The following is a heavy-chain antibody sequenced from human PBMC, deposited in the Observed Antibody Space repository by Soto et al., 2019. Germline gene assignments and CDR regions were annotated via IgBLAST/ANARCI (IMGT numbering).Heavy chain of an antibody. CDR1: GFTFSSYA. CDR3: VKGEFYYDSSAYYPFDS. D-gene: IGHD3-22*01. V-gene: IGHV3-64D*06. J-gene: IGHJ4*02. CDR2: ISINGGST. Sequence: PGGSLGLCCSASGFTFSSYAMHWVRQAPGKGLEYVSSISINGGSTHYADSVKGRFTISRNNSRNTQYLQMSSLRADDTAVYYCVKGEFYYDSSAYYPFDSWGQGT.